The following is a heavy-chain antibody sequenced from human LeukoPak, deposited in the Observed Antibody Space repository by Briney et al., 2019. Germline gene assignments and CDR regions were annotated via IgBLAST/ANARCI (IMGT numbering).Heavy chain of an antibody. Sequence: GGSLRLSCAASGFTFSSYSMNWVRQAPGKGLVWVSRINSDGSDTIYADSVKGRFTISRDNAKSTVYLQMNSLKAEDTAVYYCARGGYHHGFDIWGQGTMVTVSS. CDR1: GFTFSSYS. D-gene: IGHD2-15*01. J-gene: IGHJ3*02. V-gene: IGHV3-74*01. CDR2: INSDGSDT. CDR3: ARGGYHHGFDI.